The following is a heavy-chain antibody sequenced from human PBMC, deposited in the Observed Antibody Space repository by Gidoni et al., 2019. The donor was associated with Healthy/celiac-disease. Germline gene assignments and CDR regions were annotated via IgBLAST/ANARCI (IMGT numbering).Heavy chain of an antibody. CDR2: ISSSGSTI. CDR3: ARRYYDFWSGYYTDSYYFDY. D-gene: IGHD3-3*01. CDR1: GFTFSDYY. V-gene: IGHV3-11*01. J-gene: IGHJ4*02. Sequence: QVQLVESGGGLVKPGGSLRLSCAASGFTFSDYYMSWIRQAPGKGLEWVSYISSSGSTIYYADSVKGRFTISRDNAKNSLYLQMNSLRAEDTAVYYCARRYYDFWSGYYTDSYYFDYWGQGTLVTVSS.